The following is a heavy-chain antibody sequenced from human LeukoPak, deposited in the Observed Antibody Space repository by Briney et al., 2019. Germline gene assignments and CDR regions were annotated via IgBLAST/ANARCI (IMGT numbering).Heavy chain of an antibody. CDR3: AKFNAMTTMTPFDY. Sequence: GGSLRLSCAASGFTFSSYGMHWVSQAPGKGLEWVSSISSSSSYIYYADSVKGRFTISRDNTKNSLYLQMNSLRAEDTAVYYCAKFNAMTTMTPFDYWGQGTLVTVSS. CDR1: GFTFSSYG. D-gene: IGHD4-17*01. V-gene: IGHV3-21*04. CDR2: ISSSSSYI. J-gene: IGHJ4*02.